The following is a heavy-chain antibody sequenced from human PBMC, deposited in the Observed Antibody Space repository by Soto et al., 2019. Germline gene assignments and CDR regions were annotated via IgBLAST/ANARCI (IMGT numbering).Heavy chain of an antibody. Sequence: SSSSYYWGWIRQPPGKGLEWIGSIYYSGSTYYNPSLKSRVTISVDTSKNQFSLKLSSVTAADTAVYYCALGYYYDSSGLGFDPWGQGTLVTVSS. CDR2: IYYSGST. J-gene: IGHJ5*02. V-gene: IGHV4-39*01. CDR1: SSSSYY. D-gene: IGHD3-22*01. CDR3: ALGYYYDSSGLGFDP.